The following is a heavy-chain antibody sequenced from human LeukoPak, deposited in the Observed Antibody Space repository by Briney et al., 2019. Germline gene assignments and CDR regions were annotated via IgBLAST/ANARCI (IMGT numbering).Heavy chain of an antibody. Sequence: GASVKVSCKASGYSFTGYYMHWVRQAPGQGLEWMGWINPNSGGTNDAQKFQGRVTMTRDTSISTAYMELSRLRSDDTAVYYCARGGRGWYGDHVGELIDYWGQGTLVTVSS. CDR2: INPNSGGT. J-gene: IGHJ4*02. D-gene: IGHD4-17*01. V-gene: IGHV1-2*02. CDR3: ARGGRGWYGDHVGELIDY. CDR1: GYSFTGYY.